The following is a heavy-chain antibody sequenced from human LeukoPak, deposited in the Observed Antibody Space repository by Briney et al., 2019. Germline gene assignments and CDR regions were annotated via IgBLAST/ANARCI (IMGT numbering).Heavy chain of an antibody. CDR2: INHSGST. V-gene: IGHV4-34*01. Sequence: PSETLSLTCAVYGGSFSGYYWSWIRQPPGKGLEWIGEINHSGSTNYNPSLKSRVTISVDTSKNQFSLKLSSVTAADTAVYYCARHKRGNWNYVFDYWGQGTLVTVSS. CDR1: GGSFSGYY. J-gene: IGHJ4*02. CDR3: ARHKRGNWNYVFDY. D-gene: IGHD1-7*01.